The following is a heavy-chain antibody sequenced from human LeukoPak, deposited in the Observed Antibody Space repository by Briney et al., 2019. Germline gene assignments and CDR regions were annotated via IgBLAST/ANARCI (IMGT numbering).Heavy chain of an antibody. CDR1: GFTFSSYW. Sequence: GGSLRLSCAASGFTFSSYWMHWVRQAPVKGLVWVSRISGDGSTTRYADSVKGRFTISRDNAKNTLFLQMSSLRAEDTAVYYCARDNNWNYPDYWGRGTLVTVSS. V-gene: IGHV3-74*01. CDR3: ARDNNWNYPDY. CDR2: ISGDGSTT. J-gene: IGHJ4*02. D-gene: IGHD1-7*01.